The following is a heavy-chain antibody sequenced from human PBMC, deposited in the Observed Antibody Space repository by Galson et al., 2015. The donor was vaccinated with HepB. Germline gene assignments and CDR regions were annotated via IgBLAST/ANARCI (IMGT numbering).Heavy chain of an antibody. D-gene: IGHD3-3*01. CDR3: SRRGSDFWSGYQSFDY. CDR1: GFTFSDYY. Sequence: SLRLSCAASGFTFSDYYMSWIRQAPGKGLEWISYISSSGNVIYYADSVKGRFTISRDNAKNSLYLQMNSLRAEDTAVYYCSRRGSDFWSGYQSFDYWGQGTLVTVSS. CDR2: ISSSGNVI. J-gene: IGHJ4*02. V-gene: IGHV3-11*01.